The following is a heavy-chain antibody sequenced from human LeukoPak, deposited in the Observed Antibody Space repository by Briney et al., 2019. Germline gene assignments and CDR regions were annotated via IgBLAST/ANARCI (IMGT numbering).Heavy chain of an antibody. J-gene: IGHJ4*02. CDR3: AKSRCGADCYSPFDY. CDR1: GFTVSSNY. CDR2: IRGSGTDT. V-gene: IGHV3-23*01. D-gene: IGHD2-21*02. Sequence: GGSLRLSCAASGFTVSSNYMSWVRQAPGKGLEWVSAIRGSGTDTYYADSVKGRFIISRDNSKNTLYLQMNSLKAEDTAVYYCAKSRCGADCYSPFDYWGQGTLVTVSS.